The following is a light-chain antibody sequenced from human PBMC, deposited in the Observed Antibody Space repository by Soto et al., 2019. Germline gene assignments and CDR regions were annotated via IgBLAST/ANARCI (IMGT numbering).Light chain of an antibody. V-gene: IGLV4-69*01. CDR1: SGHSSYA. CDR2: LNSDGSH. CDR3: QTWGSDTVV. J-gene: IGLJ2*01. Sequence: HVLTQSPSASASLGASVKLTCTLSSGHSSYAITWHQQQPEKGPRYLMKLNSDGSHYKGDGIPDRFSGSSSGAERYLTISSLQSEDEADYFCQTWGSDTVVFGGGTQLTVL.